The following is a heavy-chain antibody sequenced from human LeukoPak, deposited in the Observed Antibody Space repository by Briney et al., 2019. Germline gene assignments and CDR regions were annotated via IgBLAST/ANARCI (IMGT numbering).Heavy chain of an antibody. CDR3: ARLGVAGIDY. CDR1: GFTFSSYA. D-gene: IGHD6-19*01. CDR2: ISYDGSNK. V-gene: IGHV3-30-3*01. J-gene: IGHJ4*02. Sequence: GGSLRLSCAASGFTFSSYAMHWVRQAPGKGLEWVAVISYDGSNKYYADSVKGRFTISRDNSKNTLYLQMNSLRAEDTAVYYCARLGVAGIDYWGQGTLVTVSS.